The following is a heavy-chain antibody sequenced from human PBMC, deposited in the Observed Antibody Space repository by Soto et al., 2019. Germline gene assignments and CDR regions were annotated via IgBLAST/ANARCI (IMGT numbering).Heavy chain of an antibody. Sequence: EVQLLESGGGLVQPGGSLRLSCAASGFTFSSYAMSWVRQAPGKGLEWVSAISGSGGSTYYADSVKGRFTISRDNSKNTLYLQMNSLRAEDTAVYYCAKADRGYCSGGSCYSLDYWGQGTLVTVSS. D-gene: IGHD2-15*01. CDR1: GFTFSSYA. J-gene: IGHJ4*02. V-gene: IGHV3-23*01. CDR3: AKADRGYCSGGSCYSLDY. CDR2: ISGSGGST.